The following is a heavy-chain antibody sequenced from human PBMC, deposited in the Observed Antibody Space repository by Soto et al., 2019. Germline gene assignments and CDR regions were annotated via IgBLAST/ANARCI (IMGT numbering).Heavy chain of an antibody. V-gene: IGHV1-69*13. CDR1: GGTFSSYA. J-gene: IGHJ4*02. Sequence: SVKVSCKASGGTFSSYAISWVRQAPGQGLEWVGGIIPIFGTANYAQKFQGRVTITADESTSPAYMELSSLRSEDTAVYYCARTDTAMASPYFDYWGQGTLVTVSS. CDR3: ARTDTAMASPYFDY. CDR2: IIPIFGTA. D-gene: IGHD5-18*01.